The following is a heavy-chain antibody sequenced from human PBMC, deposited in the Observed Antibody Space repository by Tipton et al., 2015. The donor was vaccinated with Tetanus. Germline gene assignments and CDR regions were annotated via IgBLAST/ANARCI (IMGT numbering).Heavy chain of an antibody. Sequence: TLSLTCTVSGDSVSGYYWSWIRQPPGKGLEWIGYVYYSGSTFYHPSLQSRVTISVDTSKNQFSLRLSSVTAADTAVYFCARHPPPYYYGSGSYLDYWGQGTPVTVSS. J-gene: IGHJ4*02. CDR1: GDSVSGYY. CDR3: ARHPPPYYYGSGSYLDY. D-gene: IGHD3-10*01. V-gene: IGHV4-59*08. CDR2: VYYSGST.